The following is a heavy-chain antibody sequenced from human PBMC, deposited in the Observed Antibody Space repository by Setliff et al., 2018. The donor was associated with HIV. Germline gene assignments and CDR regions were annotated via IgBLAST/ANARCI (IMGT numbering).Heavy chain of an antibody. CDR1: GFTFSSYS. CDR3: ARWAPPNHYFYYYMDV. J-gene: IGHJ6*03. Sequence: KPGGSLRLFCAASGFTFSSYSMNWVRQAPGKGLEWVSSISSSSTYIYYADSVKGRFTISRDNSKNTVYLQMSSLRAEDTAVYYCARWAPPNHYFYYYMDVWGKGTTVTVSS. V-gene: IGHV3-21*04. CDR2: ISSSSTYI.